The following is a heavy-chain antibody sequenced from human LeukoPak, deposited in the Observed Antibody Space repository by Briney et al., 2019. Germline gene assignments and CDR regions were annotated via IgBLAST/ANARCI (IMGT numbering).Heavy chain of an antibody. D-gene: IGHD6-19*01. J-gene: IGHJ6*02. V-gene: IGHV4-39*01. CDR3: ARRPHTGYSGDWGPHDYYYGMNV. Sequence: PSETLSLTCTVSGGSISSSSYYWGWIRQPPGKGLEWIGSIYYNGNTYYNPSLKSRVTISVDTSKNQFFLKLSSVTAADTAVYYCARRPHTGYSGDWGPHDYYYGMNVWGQGTTVTVSS. CDR1: GGSISSSSYY. CDR2: IYYNGNT.